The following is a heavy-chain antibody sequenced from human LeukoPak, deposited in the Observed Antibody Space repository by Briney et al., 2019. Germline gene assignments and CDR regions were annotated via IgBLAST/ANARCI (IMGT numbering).Heavy chain of an antibody. CDR3: ASAPRQGSIGSLDY. CDR2: MYYTGTT. CDR1: GGSISSSTHY. J-gene: IGHJ4*02. Sequence: SETLSLTCTVSGGSISSSTHYWGWIRQPPGKGLEWIGAMYYTGTTYYNPSLRSRVTISVDTSKNQFSLKLSSVTAADTALYYCASAPRQGSIGSLDYWGQGTLVTVSS. V-gene: IGHV4-39*01. D-gene: IGHD3-10*01.